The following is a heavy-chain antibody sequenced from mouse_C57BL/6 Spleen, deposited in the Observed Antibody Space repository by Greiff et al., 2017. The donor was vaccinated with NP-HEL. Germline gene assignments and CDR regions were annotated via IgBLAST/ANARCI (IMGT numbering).Heavy chain of an antibody. J-gene: IGHJ2*01. D-gene: IGHD2-13*01. CDR1: GYTFTSYW. V-gene: IGHV1-72*01. CDR2: IDPNSGGT. Sequence: QVQLKQPGAELVKPGASVKLSCKASGYTFTSYWMHWVKQRPGRGLEWIGRIDPNSGGTKYNEKFKSKATLTVDKPSSTAYMQLSSLTSEDSAVYYCAREGLWRLREYYFDYWGQGTTLTVSS. CDR3: AREGLWRLREYYFDY.